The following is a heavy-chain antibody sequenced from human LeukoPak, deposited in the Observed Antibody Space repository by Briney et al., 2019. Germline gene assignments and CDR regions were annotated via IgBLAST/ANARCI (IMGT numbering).Heavy chain of an antibody. V-gene: IGHV3-30*04. CDR3: AREWLYDAFDI. J-gene: IGHJ3*02. CDR1: GFTFSSYA. CDR2: ISYDGSNK. D-gene: IGHD3-22*01. Sequence: GGSLRLSCAASGFTFSSYAMHWLRQAPGRGLEWVAVISYDGSNKYYADSVKGRFTISRDNSKNTLCLQMNSLRAEDTAVYYCAREWLYDAFDIWGQGTMVTVSS.